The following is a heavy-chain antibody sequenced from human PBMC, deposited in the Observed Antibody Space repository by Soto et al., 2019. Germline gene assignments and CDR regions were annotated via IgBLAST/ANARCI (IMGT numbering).Heavy chain of an antibody. CDR1: GFTLTTYT. J-gene: IGHJ6*02. Sequence: GGSLRLSCAASGFTLTTYTMSWVRQAPGKGLECVSAISGSDDSTYYADSVKGRFTISRDNSKNTLYLQMNSLRAEDTAVYYCAKDRGSGWSAYYYSYGMDVWGQGTTVTVSS. CDR3: AKDRGSGWSAYYYSYGMDV. CDR2: ISGSDDST. D-gene: IGHD6-19*01. V-gene: IGHV3-23*01.